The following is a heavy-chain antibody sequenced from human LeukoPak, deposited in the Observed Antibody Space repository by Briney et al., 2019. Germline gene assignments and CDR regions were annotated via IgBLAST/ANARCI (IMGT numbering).Heavy chain of an antibody. CDR2: ISSSGSTI. CDR3: ARDSRYDYVWGSPRSPFDY. V-gene: IGHV3-48*03. CDR1: GFTFSSYE. J-gene: IGHJ4*02. D-gene: IGHD3-16*01. Sequence: GGSLRLSCAASGFTFSSYEMNWVRQAPGKGPEWVSYISSSGSTIYYADSVKGRFTISRDNAKNSLYLQMNSLRAEDTAVYYCARDSRYDYVWGSPRSPFDYWGQGTLVTVSS.